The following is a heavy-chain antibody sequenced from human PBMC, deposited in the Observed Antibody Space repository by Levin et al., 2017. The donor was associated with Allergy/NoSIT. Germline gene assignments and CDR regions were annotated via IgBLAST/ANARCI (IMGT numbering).Heavy chain of an antibody. CDR2: MNPNSGNT. CDR3: ARSSESYYGMDV. D-gene: IGHD6-19*01. V-gene: IGHV1-8*01. Sequence: ASVKVSCKASGYTFTSYDINWVRQATGQGLEWMGWMNPNSGNTGYAQKFQGRVTMTRNTSISTAYMELSSLRSEDTAVYYCARSSESYYGMDVWGQGTTVTVSS. CDR1: GYTFTSYD. J-gene: IGHJ6*02.